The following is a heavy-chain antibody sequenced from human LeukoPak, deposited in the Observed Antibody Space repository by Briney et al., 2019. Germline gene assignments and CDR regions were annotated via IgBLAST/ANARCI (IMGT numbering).Heavy chain of an antibody. D-gene: IGHD3-16*02. CDR1: GFTFSSYE. Sequence: GGSLRLSCGASGFTFSSYEMNWVRQAPGKGLEWVSYISSSGSTIYYSDSVKGRFTISGDNAKNSLYLQMNSLRDEDTAVYYCARESVYYDYVWGSYRHTPDAFDIWGQGTMVTVSS. J-gene: IGHJ3*02. CDR2: ISSSGSTI. CDR3: ARESVYYDYVWGSYRHTPDAFDI. V-gene: IGHV3-48*03.